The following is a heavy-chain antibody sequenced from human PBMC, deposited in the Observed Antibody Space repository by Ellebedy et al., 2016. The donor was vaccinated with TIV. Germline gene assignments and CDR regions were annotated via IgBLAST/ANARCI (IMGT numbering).Heavy chain of an antibody. V-gene: IGHV4-59*01. CDR3: AMGGDQWLAPGVFDY. Sequence: MPSETLSLTCTVSGGSISSYYWSWIRQLPGKGLEWIGYIDYSGSTNYNPSLKSRVTISVVTSKNQFSLRLSSVPAADTAVYYCAMGGDQWLAPGVFDYWGQGTLVTVSS. D-gene: IGHD6-19*01. CDR1: GGSISSYY. J-gene: IGHJ4*02. CDR2: IDYSGST.